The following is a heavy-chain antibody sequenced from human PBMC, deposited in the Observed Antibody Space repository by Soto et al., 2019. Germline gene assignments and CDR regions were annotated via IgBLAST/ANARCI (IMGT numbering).Heavy chain of an antibody. J-gene: IGHJ6*02. CDR2: ISYDGSNK. V-gene: IGHV3-30-3*01. CDR1: GFTFSSYA. CDR3: ARDSLSAAMVQGPYYYYGMDV. Sequence: PGGSLRLSCAASGFTFSSYAMHWVRQAPGKGLEWVAVISYDGSNKYYADSVKGRFTISRDNSKNTLYLQMNSLSAEDTAVYYCARDSLSAAMVQGPYYYYGMDVWGQGTTVTVSS. D-gene: IGHD5-18*01.